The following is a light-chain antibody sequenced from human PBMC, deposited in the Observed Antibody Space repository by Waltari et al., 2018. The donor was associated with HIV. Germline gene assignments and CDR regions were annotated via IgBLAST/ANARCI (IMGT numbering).Light chain of an antibody. J-gene: IGLJ2*01. V-gene: IGLV2-8*01. Sequence: QSALPQPPSASGSPGQSVTISCTGTSSDVGGHDFVSWYQHHPGKVPKLLIYEVSKRPSGVPDRFSGSKSGNTASLTVSGLQGEDEGDYYCSSYAGSNNYVLFGGGTKLTVL. CDR1: SSDVGGHDF. CDR2: EVS. CDR3: SSYAGSNNYVL.